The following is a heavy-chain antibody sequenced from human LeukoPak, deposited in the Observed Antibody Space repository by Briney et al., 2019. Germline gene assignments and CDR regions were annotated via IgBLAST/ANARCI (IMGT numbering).Heavy chain of an antibody. V-gene: IGHV3-23*01. CDR3: ARQIGYCSGGSCYFNY. J-gene: IGHJ4*02. CDR1: GFTFSSYD. CDR2: INPSGDDT. D-gene: IGHD2-15*01. Sequence: GGSLRLSCAASGFTFSSYDMHWVRQAPGKGLEWVSAINPSGDDTYHADSVKGRFTISRDNSKSTLYLQMNSLRAEDTAVYYCARQIGYCSGGSCYFNYWGQGTLVTVSS.